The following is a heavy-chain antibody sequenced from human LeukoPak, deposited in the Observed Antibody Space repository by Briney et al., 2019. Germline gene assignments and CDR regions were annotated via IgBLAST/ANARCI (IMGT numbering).Heavy chain of an antibody. Sequence: ASVKVSCKASGYTFTSYGISWVRQAPGKGLEWRGWISAYNGNTNYAQKLQGRVTMTTDTSTSTAYMELRSLRSDDTAVYYCARDSLRFSVYYYYGMDVWGQGTRSPSP. CDR3: ARDSLRFSVYYYYGMDV. V-gene: IGHV1-18*01. J-gene: IGHJ6*02. CDR1: GYTFTSYG. D-gene: IGHD3-3*01. CDR2: ISAYNGNT.